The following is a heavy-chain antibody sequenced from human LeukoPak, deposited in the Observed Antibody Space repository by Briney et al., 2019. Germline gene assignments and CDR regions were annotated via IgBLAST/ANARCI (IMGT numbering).Heavy chain of an antibody. CDR2: IGGSDGNT. D-gene: IGHD5-12*01. V-gene: IGHV3-23*01. CDR3: AKHQRGGYDSPSHF. J-gene: IGHJ4*02. CDR1: GFTFNIYA. Sequence: PGGSLRLSCSASGFTFNIYAMNWVRQAPGKGLEWVSSIGGSDGNTYYADSVEGRFTISRDTSKNTLYLQMNSLRAEDTAIYYCAKHQRGGYDSPSHFWGQGTLVTVSS.